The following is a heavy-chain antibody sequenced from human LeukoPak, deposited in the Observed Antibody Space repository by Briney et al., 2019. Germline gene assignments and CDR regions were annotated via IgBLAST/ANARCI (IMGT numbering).Heavy chain of an antibody. V-gene: IGHV4-59*01. CDR2: VYYSGST. J-gene: IGHJ2*01. D-gene: IGHD6-13*01. CDR1: GDSICSYS. CDR3: ARDPPQPGITAAGYFDL. Sequence: PSDTLSLTCTVSGDSICSYSGRWIRHPPGEGLGCIGYVYYSGSTNYNPSLKSRVTISADTSKNQFSLKVRSVTAADTAVYYCARDPPQPGITAAGYFDLWGRGTLVTVSS.